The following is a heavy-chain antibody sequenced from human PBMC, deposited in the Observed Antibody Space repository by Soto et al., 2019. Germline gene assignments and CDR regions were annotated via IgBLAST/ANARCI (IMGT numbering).Heavy chain of an antibody. CDR1: GWSFSGYY. Sequence: SETLSLTCAFYGWSFSGYYWSWIRQPPGKGLEWIGEINHSGSTNYNPSLKSRVTISVDTSKNQFSLKLSSVTAADTAVYYCARGLGVVAAYYYMDVWGKGTTVTVSS. D-gene: IGHD2-15*01. CDR3: ARGLGVVAAYYYMDV. CDR2: INHSGST. V-gene: IGHV4-34*01. J-gene: IGHJ6*03.